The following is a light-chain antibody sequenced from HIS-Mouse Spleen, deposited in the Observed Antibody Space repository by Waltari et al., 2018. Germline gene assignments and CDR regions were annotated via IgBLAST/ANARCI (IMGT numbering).Light chain of an antibody. Sequence: DIQMTQSPSFLSAYVGDRGTITCRASQSISNYLAWYQQKPGKVPKLLIYAASTLQSGVPSRFSGSGSGTDFTLTISSLQPEDVATYYCQKYNSAPLTFGGGTKVEIK. CDR3: QKYNSAPLT. CDR1: QSISNY. J-gene: IGKJ4*01. CDR2: AAS. V-gene: IGKV1-27*01.